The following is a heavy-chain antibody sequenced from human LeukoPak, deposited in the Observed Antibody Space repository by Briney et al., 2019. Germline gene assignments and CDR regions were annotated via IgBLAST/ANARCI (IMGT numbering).Heavy chain of an antibody. CDR3: AAVVPAAMH. J-gene: IGHJ4*02. CDR1: GGSFSGYY. Sequence: SETLSLTCAVYGGSFSGYYWSWIRQPPGKGLEWIGEINHSGSTNYNPSLKSRVTISVDTSKNQFSLKLSSVTAADTAVYYCAAVVPAAMHWGQGTLVIVSS. D-gene: IGHD2-2*01. CDR2: INHSGST. V-gene: IGHV4-34*01.